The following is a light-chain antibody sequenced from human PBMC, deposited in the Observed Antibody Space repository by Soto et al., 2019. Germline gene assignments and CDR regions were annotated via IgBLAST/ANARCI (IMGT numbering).Light chain of an antibody. J-gene: IGKJ1*01. CDR2: EAL. CDR1: QSVSSSY. V-gene: IGKV3D-20*02. CDR3: LQQNNWPWT. Sequence: ELVLKHSASTLSLFAGQRATISCRASQSVSSSYLAWYQQRIGQDPRLLIYEALNRATGIPARFSGSVSETEFTLTISSLQSEESGVYEGLQQNNWPWTFCQWTKVDIK.